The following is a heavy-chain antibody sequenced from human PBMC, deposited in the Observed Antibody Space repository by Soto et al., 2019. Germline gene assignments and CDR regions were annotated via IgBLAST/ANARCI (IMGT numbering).Heavy chain of an antibody. V-gene: IGHV2-26*01. D-gene: IGHD6-19*01. Sequence: HVTLKESGPVLVKPTETLTRTCTVSGFSLSNGKVGVSWIRQPPGKALEWLAHIFSNDEKSYRTSLKSRLTISEVTSKSQVVLTMTNVDPVDTATYYCARILFGRSVAGGYFYMDVWGKGTTVTVSS. J-gene: IGHJ6*03. CDR2: IFSNDEK. CDR3: ARILFGRSVAGGYFYMDV. CDR1: GFSLSNGKVG.